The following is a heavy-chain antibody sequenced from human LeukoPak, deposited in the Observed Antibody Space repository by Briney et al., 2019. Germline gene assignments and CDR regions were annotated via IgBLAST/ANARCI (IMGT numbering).Heavy chain of an antibody. CDR1: DGSISSYY. CDR3: AAYTYCGGDCYSSWFDP. D-gene: IGHD2-21*02. J-gene: IGHJ5*02. V-gene: IGHV4-59*01. CDR2: IYYGGST. Sequence: SETLSLTCTVSDGSISSYYWSWIRQPPGKGLEWIGYIYYGGSTNYNPSLKSRVTISVDTSKNQFSLKLSSVTAADTAVYYCAAYTYCGGDCYSSWFDPWSQGTLVTVSS.